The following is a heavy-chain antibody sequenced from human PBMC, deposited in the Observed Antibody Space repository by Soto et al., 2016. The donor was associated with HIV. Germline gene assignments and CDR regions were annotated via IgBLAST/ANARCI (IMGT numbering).Heavy chain of an antibody. CDR3: AREPRDGYKXWLLLGWYFDL. CDR2: ISYSGST. CDR1: GDSMNSSSDY. Sequence: QLQLQESGPGLVKPSETLSLTCSVSGDSMNSSSDYWGWIRQPPGKGLEWIGSISYSGSTYYKPSLKSRVTISVDTSKNQFSLKLRSVTAADTAVYYCAREPRDGYKXWLLLGWYFDLWAVAPWSLSPQ. J-gene: IGHJ2*01. V-gene: IGHV4-39*02. D-gene: IGHD5-12*01.